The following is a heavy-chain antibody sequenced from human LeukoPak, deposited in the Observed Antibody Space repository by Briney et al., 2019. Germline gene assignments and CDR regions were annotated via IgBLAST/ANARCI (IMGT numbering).Heavy chain of an antibody. CDR1: GFAFSSQA. CDR3: TKDARRSSGWYFFDH. J-gene: IGHJ4*02. D-gene: IGHD6-19*01. V-gene: IGHV3-23*01. CDR2: ISHNGDTT. Sequence: PGGSLRLSCAASGFAFSSQAMGWVRQAPGKGLEWVSVISHNGDTTYHADSVKGRFTISRDNSKNTLYLQMNSLRAEDTALYYCTKDARRSSGWYFFDHWGQETLVTVSS.